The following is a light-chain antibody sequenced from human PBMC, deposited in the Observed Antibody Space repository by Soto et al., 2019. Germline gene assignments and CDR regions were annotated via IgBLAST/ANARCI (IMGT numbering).Light chain of an antibody. CDR2: RNT. V-gene: IGLV1-40*01. CDR1: TSNIGAGYD. J-gene: IGLJ1*01. Sequence: QSVLTQPPSVSGAPGQRVTISCTGSTSNIGAGYDVHWYQQLPGTTPKLLIYRNTNRPSGVPDRFSGSKSGTSASLAITGLQAEDEADYYCQSYDSTLRGSVFGTGTQLTVL. CDR3: QSYDSTLRGSV.